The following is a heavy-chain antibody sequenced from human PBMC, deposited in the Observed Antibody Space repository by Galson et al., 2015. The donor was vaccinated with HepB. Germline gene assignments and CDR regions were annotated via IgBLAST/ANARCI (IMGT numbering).Heavy chain of an antibody. V-gene: IGHV1-46*03. CDR3: ARAGIVGATGDAFDI. D-gene: IGHD1-26*01. Sequence: SVKVSCKASGYTFTSYYMHWVQQAPGQGLEWMGIINPSGGSTSYAQKFQGRVTMTRDTSTSTVYMELSSLRSEDTAVYYCARAGIVGATGDAFDIWGQGTMVTVSS. J-gene: IGHJ3*02. CDR2: INPSGGST. CDR1: GYTFTSYY.